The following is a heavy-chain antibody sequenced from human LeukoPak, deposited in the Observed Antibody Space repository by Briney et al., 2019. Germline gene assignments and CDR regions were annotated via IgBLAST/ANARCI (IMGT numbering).Heavy chain of an antibody. V-gene: IGHV4-34*01. CDR3: ARGPSSTMVRGGLDV. CDR1: GGSFRGYY. CDR2: INHSGST. Sequence: SETLSLTCAVYGGSFRGYYWSWIRQPPGKGLEWIGEINHSGSTNYNPSLKSRVTISVDTSMNQFSLKLSSVTAADTAVYYCARGPSSTMVRGGLDVWGKGTTVTVSS. D-gene: IGHD3-10*01. J-gene: IGHJ6*04.